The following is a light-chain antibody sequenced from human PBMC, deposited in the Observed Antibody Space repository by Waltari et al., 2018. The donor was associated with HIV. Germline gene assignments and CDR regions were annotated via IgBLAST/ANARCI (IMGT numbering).Light chain of an antibody. Sequence: DILMTQSPSTLSASVGDRVTITCRASQGISSWLAWYQQKPGKAPKLLIYKASSLESGVPSRFSGSGSGTEFTLTISSLQPDDFATYYCQQYNNYPWTFGQGTKVEIK. CDR3: QQYNNYPWT. CDR1: QGISSW. CDR2: KAS. J-gene: IGKJ1*01. V-gene: IGKV1-5*03.